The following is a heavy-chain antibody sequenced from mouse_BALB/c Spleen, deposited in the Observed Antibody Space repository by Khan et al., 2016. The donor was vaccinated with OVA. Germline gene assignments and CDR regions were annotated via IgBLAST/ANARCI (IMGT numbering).Heavy chain of an antibody. V-gene: IGHV1-63*02. CDR2: IYPGSGNS. CDR3: GRPYYYGSRYDTMDA. CDR1: GYTFTNFW. D-gene: IGHD1-1*01. J-gene: IGHJ4*01. Sequence: QVQLKQSGGELVRPGTSVKMSCKAAGYTFTNFWIGWVKQRPGHGLEWIGDIYPGSGNSNFNEKFRGKATLTSDTSSSTAYMQLSSLTFEDSAIYYCGRPYYYGSRYDTMDAWGQGTSVTVSS.